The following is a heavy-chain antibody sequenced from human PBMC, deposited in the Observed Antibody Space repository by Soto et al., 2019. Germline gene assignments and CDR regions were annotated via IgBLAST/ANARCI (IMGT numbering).Heavy chain of an antibody. CDR2: STGAGGST. D-gene: IGHD6-13*01. CDR3: AKRQKYSSSWHAVDY. Sequence: GGSLRLSCAASGFPFSSYAISWVRQAPGKGLEWVAASTGAGGSTYKVDSEKGRFTISRDNSKKTVYLQLDGLRAEDTAVYYCAKRQKYSSSWHAVDYXGQGTLVT. CDR1: GFPFSSYA. J-gene: IGHJ4*02. V-gene: IGHV3-23*01.